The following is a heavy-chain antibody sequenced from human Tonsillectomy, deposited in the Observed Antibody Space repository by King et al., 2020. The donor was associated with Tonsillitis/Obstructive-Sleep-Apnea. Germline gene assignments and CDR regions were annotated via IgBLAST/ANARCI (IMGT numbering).Heavy chain of an antibody. CDR1: GGSIRSYY. CDR3: ARAYYVISTGYLDDAFDI. V-gene: IGHV4-59*08. CDR2: IYYSGST. D-gene: IGHD3-9*01. J-gene: IGHJ3*02. Sequence: VQLQESGPGLVKPSETLSLTCTVSGGSIRSYYWSWIRQPPGKGLEWIGYIYYSGSTNYNSSLKSRVTISVDTSKNQFFLKLSSVTAADPAVYYCARAYYVISTGYLDDAFDIWGQGTMVTVSS.